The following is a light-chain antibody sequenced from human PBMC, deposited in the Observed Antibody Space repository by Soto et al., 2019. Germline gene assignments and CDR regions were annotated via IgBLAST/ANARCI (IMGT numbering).Light chain of an antibody. CDR3: QQYGTSEII. CDR2: DTS. J-gene: IGKJ5*01. Sequence: EFELTQSPCTLSLSPGERATLSCRASQSLANSFIAWYQQKPGQAPRLLIYDTSSRASGIPDRFSGSGSGTDFTLTISRLETADFAVFYCQQYGTSEIIFGQGTRLEIK. CDR1: QSLANSF. V-gene: IGKV3-20*01.